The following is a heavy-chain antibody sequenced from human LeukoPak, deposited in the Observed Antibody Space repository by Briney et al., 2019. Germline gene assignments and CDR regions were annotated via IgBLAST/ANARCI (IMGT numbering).Heavy chain of an antibody. CDR3: ARGWGYFDY. Sequence: KPSETLSLTCTVSGGSISSYYWSWIRQPPGKGLEWIGYIYYSGSTNYNPSLKSRVTISVDTSKNQFSLKLSSVTAADTAVYYCARGWGYFDYWGQGTLVTVSS. V-gene: IGHV4-59*08. CDR1: GGSISSYY. CDR2: IYYSGST. J-gene: IGHJ4*02. D-gene: IGHD6-19*01.